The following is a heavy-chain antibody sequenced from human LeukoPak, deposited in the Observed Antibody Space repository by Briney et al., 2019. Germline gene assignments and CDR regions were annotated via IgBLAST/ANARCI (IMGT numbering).Heavy chain of an antibody. CDR1: GYTFTDYY. D-gene: IGHD3-3*01. V-gene: IGHV1-2*02. J-gene: IGHJ4*02. Sequence: ASVKVSCKASGYTFTDYYMHWVRQAPGQGLEWMGWINPNSGGTNYAQKFQGRVTMTSDTSISTAYMELSRLRSDDTAVYYCGRGGGAVFGVVNYWGQGTLVTVSS. CDR2: INPNSGGT. CDR3: GRGGGAVFGVVNY.